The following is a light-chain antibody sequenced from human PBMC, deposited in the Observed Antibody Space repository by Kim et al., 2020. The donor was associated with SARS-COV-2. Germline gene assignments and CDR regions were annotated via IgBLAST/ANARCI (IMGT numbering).Light chain of an antibody. CDR2: GNN. CDR1: SLRGHF. V-gene: IGLV3-19*01. Sequence: APGQTVRITCQGDSLRGHFPSWYQQKPGQAPVVVNYGNNNRPSGIPDRFSSSRSGNTASLTITGAQAEDEADYYCCSRDTSGNHRLFGGGTQLTVL. CDR3: CSRDTSGNHRL. J-gene: IGLJ3*02.